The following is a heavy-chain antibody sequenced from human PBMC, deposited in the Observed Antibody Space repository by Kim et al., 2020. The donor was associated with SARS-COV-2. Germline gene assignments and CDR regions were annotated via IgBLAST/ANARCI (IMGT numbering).Heavy chain of an antibody. CDR1: GGSISSSSYY. D-gene: IGHD2-21*02. CDR3: AREDIVVVTAIYFDY. V-gene: IGHV4-39*02. J-gene: IGHJ4*02. Sequence: SETLSLTCTVSGGSISSSSYYWGWIRQPPGKGLEWIGSIYYSGSTYYNPSLKSRVTISVDTSKNQFSLKLSSVTAADTAVYYCAREDIVVVTAIYFDYWGQGTLVTVSS. CDR2: IYYSGST.